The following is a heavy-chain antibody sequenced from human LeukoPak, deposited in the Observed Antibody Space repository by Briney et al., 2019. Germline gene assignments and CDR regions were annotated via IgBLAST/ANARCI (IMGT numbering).Heavy chain of an antibody. J-gene: IGHJ4*02. CDR2: IKQDGSEE. V-gene: IGHV3-7*05. CDR3: ARDPGYSSSWYNY. D-gene: IGHD6-13*01. Sequence: PGGSLRLSCVASGFTFSTYWMSWVRQAPGRGLEWVANIKQDGSEEYYVDSVKGRFTISRDNAKNSLYLQMNSLRAEDTAVYYCARDPGYSSSWYNYWGQGTPVTVSS. CDR1: GFTFSTYW.